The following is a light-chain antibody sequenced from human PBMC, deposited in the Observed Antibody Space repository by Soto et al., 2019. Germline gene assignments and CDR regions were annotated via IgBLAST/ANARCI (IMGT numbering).Light chain of an antibody. CDR3: QQRSNWPPLT. CDR1: QSVSSD. Sequence: EIGLTQSPATLSLSPGERATLSCRASQSVSSDLAWYQQKPGQAPRLLIYDASNRATGIPARFSGSGSGTDFPLTISSLEPEDFAVYYCQQRSNWPPLTFGGGTKVEIK. V-gene: IGKV3-11*01. J-gene: IGKJ4*01. CDR2: DAS.